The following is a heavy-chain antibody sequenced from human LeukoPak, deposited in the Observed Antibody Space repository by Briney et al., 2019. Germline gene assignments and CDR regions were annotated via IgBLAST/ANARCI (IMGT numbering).Heavy chain of an antibody. CDR3: ARVVTVTTGYYYYYMDV. CDR2: IYYSGST. Sequence: SETLSLTCAVCGGSISSYYWSWIRQPPGKGLEWIGYIYYSGSTNYNPSIKSRVTISVDTSKNHFSLKLSSVTAADTAVYYCARVVTVTTGYYYYYMDVWGKGTTVTVSS. D-gene: IGHD4-11*01. V-gene: IGHV4-59*01. J-gene: IGHJ6*03. CDR1: GGSISSYY.